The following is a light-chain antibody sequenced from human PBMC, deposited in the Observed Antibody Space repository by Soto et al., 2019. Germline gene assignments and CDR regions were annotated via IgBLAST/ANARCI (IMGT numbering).Light chain of an antibody. CDR1: QSISSW. CDR2: DAS. Sequence: DIQMTLSPSTLSASVGDRVTITCRASQSISSWLAWYQQKPGKAPKLLIYDASSLESGVPSRFSGSGSGTEFTLTISSLQPDDFATYYCQQYNSYSPTLGQGTKLEIK. CDR3: QQYNSYSPT. V-gene: IGKV1-5*01. J-gene: IGKJ2*01.